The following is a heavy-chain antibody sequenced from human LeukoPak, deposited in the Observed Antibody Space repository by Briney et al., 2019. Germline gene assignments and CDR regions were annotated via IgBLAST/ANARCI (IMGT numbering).Heavy chain of an antibody. CDR2: ISQSGTT. Sequence: SETPSLTCSVSGYSISSGYYWPWIRQPPGKGLEWIGSISQSGTTFNNPSLKSRITTSVDTSMNQFSLKLTSVTAADTAVYYCAREGSCSGGTCLDSWGRGTLVTVSS. CDR3: AREGSCSGGTCLDS. CDR1: GYSISSGYY. J-gene: IGHJ4*02. V-gene: IGHV4-38-2*02. D-gene: IGHD2-15*01.